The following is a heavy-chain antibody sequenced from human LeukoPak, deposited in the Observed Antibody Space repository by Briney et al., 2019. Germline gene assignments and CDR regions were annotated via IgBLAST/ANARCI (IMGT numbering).Heavy chain of an antibody. CDR3: AKGPHMITFGGVIASYFDY. J-gene: IGHJ4*02. CDR1: GFTFDDYA. D-gene: IGHD3-16*02. Sequence: PGGSLRLSCAASGFTFDDYAMHWVRQAPGKGLEWVSGISWNSGSIGYADSVKGRFTISRDNAKNSLYLQMNSLRAEDTALYYCAKGPHMITFGGVIASYFDYWGQGTLVTVSS. V-gene: IGHV3-9*01. CDR2: ISWNSGSI.